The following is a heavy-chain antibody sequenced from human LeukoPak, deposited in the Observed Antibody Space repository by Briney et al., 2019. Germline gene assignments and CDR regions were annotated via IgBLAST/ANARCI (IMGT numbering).Heavy chain of an antibody. J-gene: IGHJ4*02. D-gene: IGHD6-19*01. CDR3: TTVSIAVAGTDY. V-gene: IGHV3-15*01. CDR1: GFTLTNAW. CDR2: IKSKGGGGTT. Sequence: PGGSLRLSCAASGFTLTNAWMSWVRQAPGKGLEWVGRIKSKGGGGTTDYAAPVKGRFTISRDDSKNMLYLQMNSLKTEDTAAYYCTTVSIAVAGTDYWGQGTLVTVSS.